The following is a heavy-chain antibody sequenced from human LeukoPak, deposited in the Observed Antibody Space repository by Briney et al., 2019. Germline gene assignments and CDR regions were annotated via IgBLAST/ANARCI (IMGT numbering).Heavy chain of an antibody. V-gene: IGHV4-59*12. D-gene: IGHD3-10*01. CDR2: IYYSGST. CDR1: GGSISSYY. J-gene: IGHJ4*02. Sequence: SETLSLTCTVSGGSISSYYWSWIRQPPGKGLEWIGYIYYSGSTNYNPSLKSRVTISVDTSKNQFSLKLSSVTAADTAVYYCARVAYHYGSGSYEDYYFDYWGQGTLVTVSS. CDR3: ARVAYHYGSGSYEDYYFDY.